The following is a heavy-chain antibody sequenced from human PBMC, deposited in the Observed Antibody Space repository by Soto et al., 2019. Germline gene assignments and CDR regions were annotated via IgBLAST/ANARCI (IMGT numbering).Heavy chain of an antibody. CDR1: GFIFSSYA. D-gene: IGHD3-10*01. V-gene: IGHV3-23*01. J-gene: IGHJ5*02. CDR2: ISGSGDST. Sequence: EVQLLESGGVLVQPGGSLRLSCAASGFIFSSYAMSWVRQAPGKGLEWVSAISGSGDSTYYADSLKGRFTISRDNSKNTLYLQMNSLRAEDTAVYYCAKDSMVRGIIIPTWGQGTLVTVSS. CDR3: AKDSMVRGIIIPT.